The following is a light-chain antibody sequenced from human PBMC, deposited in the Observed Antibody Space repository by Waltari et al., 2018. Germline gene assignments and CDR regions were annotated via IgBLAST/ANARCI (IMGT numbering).Light chain of an antibody. CDR1: SGYVGGFNY. V-gene: IGLV2-14*01. Sequence: QSALTQPASVSGSLGQSITTPCTGNSGYVGGFNYVSWSQQHPDKPPKLILYEVSFLPSGVSDRFSGSKSGNTASLTISGLQAEDEADYYCSSYKSGDTRIFGGGTKVTVL. CDR3: SSYKSGDTRI. J-gene: IGLJ2*01. CDR2: EVS.